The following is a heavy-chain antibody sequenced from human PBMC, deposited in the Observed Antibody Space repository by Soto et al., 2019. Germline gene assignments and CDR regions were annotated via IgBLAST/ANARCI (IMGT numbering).Heavy chain of an antibody. J-gene: IGHJ4*02. CDR2: ISGSGGRT. CDR3: AKRGRGAVAYDY. D-gene: IGHD3-16*01. CDR1: GFTFSSYD. V-gene: IGHV3-23*04. Sequence: VQLVESGGGVVQPGGSLRLSCAASGFTFSSYDMSWVRQAPGQGLEWVSVISGSGGRTYSADSGKGRFTISRDNSKNTLYLQMNSLRAEDTAVYYCAKRGRGAVAYDYWGQGTLVTVSS.